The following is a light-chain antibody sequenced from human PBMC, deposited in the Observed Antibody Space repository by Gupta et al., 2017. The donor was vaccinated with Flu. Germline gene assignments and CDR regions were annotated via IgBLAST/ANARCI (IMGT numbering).Light chain of an antibody. J-gene: IGKJ1*01. Sequence: ERATLSFRASQSVSTNLAWYQQKPDQAPRLLIYGASTRATGIPARFSGSGSGTEFTLTIGSLQSEDFAVYYCQQYDAWPPWTFGQGTKV. CDR3: QQYDAWPPWT. V-gene: IGKV3-15*01. CDR2: GAS. CDR1: QSVSTN.